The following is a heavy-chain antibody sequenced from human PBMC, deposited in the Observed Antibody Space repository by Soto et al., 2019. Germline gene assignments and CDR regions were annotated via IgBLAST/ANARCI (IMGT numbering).Heavy chain of an antibody. V-gene: IGHV4-30-4*01. CDR3: ARDRPIRGDYYYYYGMDV. Sequence: SETLSLTCIVSGGSISSGDYYWSWIRQPPGKGLEWIGYIYYSGSTYYNPSLKSRVTISVDTSKNQFSLKLSSVTAADTAVYYCARDRPIRGDYYYYYGMDVWGQGTTVTVSS. CDR1: GGSISSGDYY. CDR2: IYYSGST. J-gene: IGHJ6*02.